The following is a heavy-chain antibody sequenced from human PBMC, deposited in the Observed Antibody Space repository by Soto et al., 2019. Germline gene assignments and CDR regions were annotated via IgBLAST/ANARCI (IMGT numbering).Heavy chain of an antibody. CDR1: GFTFSKYA. Sequence: QVHLVDSGGGVVQPGRSLRLSCAASGFTFSKYAMHWVRQAPGKGLEWVALLSFDGSNEYYADSVKGRFTISRDNTNNMLFLQMNSLRPEDTAVYYCAKDPGVGYCSGGSCYVPDFWGQGTLVTVSS. CDR2: LSFDGSNE. CDR3: AKDPGVGYCSGGSCYVPDF. D-gene: IGHD2-15*01. J-gene: IGHJ4*02. V-gene: IGHV3-30-3*01.